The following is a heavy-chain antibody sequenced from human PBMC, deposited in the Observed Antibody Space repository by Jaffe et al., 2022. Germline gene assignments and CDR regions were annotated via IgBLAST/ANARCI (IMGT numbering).Heavy chain of an antibody. CDR3: ARHGPLGDFWSGYYMDWFDP. J-gene: IGHJ5*02. D-gene: IGHD3-3*01. CDR2: IYYSGST. V-gene: IGHV4-39*01. Sequence: QLQLQESGPGLVKPSETLSLTCTVSGGSISSSSYYWGWIRQPPGKGLEWIGSIYYSGSTYYNPSLKSRVTISVDTSKNQFSLKLSSVTAADTAVYYCARHGPLGDFWSGYYMDWFDPWGQGTLVTVSS. CDR1: GGSISSSSYY.